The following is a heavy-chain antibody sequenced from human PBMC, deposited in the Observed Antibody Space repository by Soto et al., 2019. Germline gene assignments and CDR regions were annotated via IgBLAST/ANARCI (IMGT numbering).Heavy chain of an antibody. J-gene: IGHJ3*02. D-gene: IGHD2-21*02. CDR1: GYSFTSYW. V-gene: IGHV5-51*01. Sequence: GESLKISCQSSGYSFTSYWIGWVRQMPGKGLEWMGIIYPGDSDTRYSPSFQGQVTISVDKSISTAYLQWSSLKASDTAIYYCSRVIVVVTASTLGIGAFDIWGQGTMVTVSS. CDR2: IYPGDSDT. CDR3: SRVIVVVTASTLGIGAFDI.